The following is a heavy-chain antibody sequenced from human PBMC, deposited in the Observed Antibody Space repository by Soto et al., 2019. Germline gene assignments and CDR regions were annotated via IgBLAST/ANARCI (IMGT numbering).Heavy chain of an antibody. V-gene: IGHV1-3*01. Sequence: SKACGDGLTSYSRRWVHQAPGQRLEWMGWINAGNGNTKYSQKFQGRVTITRDTSASTAYMELSSLRSEDTAVYYCATGSGKGWFDIWGQATLVTLSS. CDR1: GDGLTSYS. CDR2: INAGNGNT. J-gene: IGHJ5*02. D-gene: IGHD3-10*01. CDR3: ATGSGKGWFDI.